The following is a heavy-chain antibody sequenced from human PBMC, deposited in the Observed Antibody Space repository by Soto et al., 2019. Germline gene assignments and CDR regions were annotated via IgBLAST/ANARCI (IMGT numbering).Heavy chain of an antibody. CDR2: IVVGSGNT. J-gene: IGHJ4*02. V-gene: IGHV1-58*01. Sequence: ASVKVSCKASGFTFTSSAVQWVRQARGQRLEWIGWIVVGSGNTNYAQKFQERVTITRDMSTSTAYMELSSLRSEDTAVYYCAAVFVVAQSNDYWGQGTLVTVSS. D-gene: IGHD2-21*01. CDR1: GFTFTSSA. CDR3: AAVFVVAQSNDY.